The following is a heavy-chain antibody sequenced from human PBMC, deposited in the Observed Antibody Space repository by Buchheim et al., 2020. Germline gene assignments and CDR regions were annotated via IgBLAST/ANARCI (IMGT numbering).Heavy chain of an antibody. CDR2: IKQDGSEK. CDR1: GFTFSSYW. D-gene: IGHD2-2*02. CDR3: AREVGYCSSTSCYTEDWVR. V-gene: IGHV3-7*01. J-gene: IGHJ4*02. Sequence: EVQLVESGGGLVQPGGSLRLSCAASGFTFSSYWMSWVRQAPGKGLEWVANIKQDGSEKYYVDSVKGRLTISRDNAKKSLYLQMNSLRAEDTAVYYCAREVGYCSSTSCYTEDWVRWGQGTL.